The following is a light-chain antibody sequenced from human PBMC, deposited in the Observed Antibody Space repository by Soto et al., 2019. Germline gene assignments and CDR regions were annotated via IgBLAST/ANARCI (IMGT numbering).Light chain of an antibody. Sequence: EIVLTQSPGTLSLSPGERATLSCRAGQSISSSYLAWYQQKPGQAPRLLFYGASSRATGIPDRFSGSGSGTDFTLTISRLEPEDFAVYYCQQYGSSRFTFGPGTKVDIK. J-gene: IGKJ3*01. CDR3: QQYGSSRFT. CDR1: QSISSSY. V-gene: IGKV3-20*01. CDR2: GAS.